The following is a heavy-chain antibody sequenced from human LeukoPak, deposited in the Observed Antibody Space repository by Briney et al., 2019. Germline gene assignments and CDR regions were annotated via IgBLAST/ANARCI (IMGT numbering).Heavy chain of an antibody. D-gene: IGHD5-18*01. CDR1: GFTFSSYE. CDR3: ARDGGYSYGSYYGMNV. V-gene: IGHV3-48*03. Sequence: GGSLRLSCAASGFTFSSYEKNWGCKAPGKGLEWVSYISSSGTTIYYADSVKGRFTISRDNAKNSLYLQMNTLRAEDTAVYYCARDGGYSYGSYYGMNVWGQGTTVTVSS. CDR2: ISSSGTTI. J-gene: IGHJ6*02.